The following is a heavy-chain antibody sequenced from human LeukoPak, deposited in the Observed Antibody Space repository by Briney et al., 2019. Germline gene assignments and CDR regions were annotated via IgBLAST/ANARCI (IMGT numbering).Heavy chain of an antibody. CDR3: ARESSSGYYQGDKGDAFDI. V-gene: IGHV4-61*02. D-gene: IGHD3-22*01. J-gene: IGHJ3*02. CDR2: IYTSGST. Sequence: PSQTLSLTCTVSGGSISSGSYYWSWIRQPAGKGLEWIGRIYTSGSTNYNPSLKSRVTISVDTSKNQFSLKLSSVTAADTAVYYCARESSSGYYQGDKGDAFDIWGQGTMVTVSS. CDR1: GGSISSGSYY.